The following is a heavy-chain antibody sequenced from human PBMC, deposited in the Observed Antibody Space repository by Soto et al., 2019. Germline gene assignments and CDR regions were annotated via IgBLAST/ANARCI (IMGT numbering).Heavy chain of an antibody. CDR2: IRSSVSGM. Sequence: PGGSPRLSCAASGLSFSSYDMNWVRQGPGKGLEWVSYIRSSVSGMSYADSVRGRFTISRDNATKSLYLQLNSLRAEDQPVYYGARARRNFDFWSDRDLVDGMDVWGQGTAITVSS. CDR1: GLSFSSYD. CDR3: ARARRNFDFWSDRDLVDGMDV. D-gene: IGHD3-3*01. V-gene: IGHV3-48*03. J-gene: IGHJ6*02.